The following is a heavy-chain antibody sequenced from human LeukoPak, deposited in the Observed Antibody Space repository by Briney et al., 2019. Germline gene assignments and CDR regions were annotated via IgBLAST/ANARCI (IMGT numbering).Heavy chain of an antibody. CDR2: INTNTGNP. D-gene: IGHD1-26*01. CDR1: GYTFTSYA. Sequence: ASVKVSCKASGYTFTSYAMNWVRQAPGQGLEWMGWINTNTGNPTYAQGFTGRFVFSLDTSVSTTYLQISSLKAEDTAVYYCARTLSYSGSYIRVRAFDIWGQGTMVTVSS. V-gene: IGHV7-4-1*02. J-gene: IGHJ3*02. CDR3: ARTLSYSGSYIRVRAFDI.